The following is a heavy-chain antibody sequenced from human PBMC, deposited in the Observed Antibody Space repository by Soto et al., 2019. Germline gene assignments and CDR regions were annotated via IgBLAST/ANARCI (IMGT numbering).Heavy chain of an antibody. J-gene: IGHJ4*02. CDR2: ISGGGDTT. D-gene: IGHD3-10*01. CDR1: GFTFNNYA. CDR3: AKGRGGSGSLTPRVDF. V-gene: IGHV3-23*01. Sequence: EVQLLESGGGLVQPGGSLRLSCAASGFTFNNYAMTWVRQAPGKGLEWVSAISGGGDTTSYADSVKGRFTVSRDGSKNTLELQMSSLRAEDAALYYCAKGRGGSGSLTPRVDFWGQGTLVTVS.